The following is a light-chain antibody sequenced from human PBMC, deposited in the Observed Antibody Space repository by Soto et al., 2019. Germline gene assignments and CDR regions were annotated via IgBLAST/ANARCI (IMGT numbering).Light chain of an antibody. CDR2: EVR. CDR3: SAYTSRSTLV. Sequence: QSALTQPASLSGSPGQSITISCSGTSRDIGAYNLVSWYQQLPGKAPKLLIYEVRSRPSGISYRFSGSKSGTTASLTISSLLPEDEADYYCSAYTSRSTLVFGGGTQLNVL. V-gene: IGLV2-14*01. J-gene: IGLJ2*01. CDR1: SRDIGAYNL.